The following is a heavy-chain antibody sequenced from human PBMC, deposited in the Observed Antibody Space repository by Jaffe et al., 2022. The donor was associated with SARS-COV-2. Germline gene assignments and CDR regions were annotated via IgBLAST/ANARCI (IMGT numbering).Heavy chain of an antibody. CDR2: LYWDDDK. Sequence: QITLKESGPTLVKPTQTLTLTCTFSGFSLSTSGVGVGWIRQPPGKALEWLALLYWDDDKRYSPSLKSRLTITKDTSKNQVVLTMTNMDPVDTGTYYCAHARRELRFLEWLFYDYWGQGTLVTVSS. CDR1: GFSLSTSGVG. D-gene: IGHD3-3*01. V-gene: IGHV2-5*02. J-gene: IGHJ4*02. CDR3: AHARRELRFLEWLFYDY.